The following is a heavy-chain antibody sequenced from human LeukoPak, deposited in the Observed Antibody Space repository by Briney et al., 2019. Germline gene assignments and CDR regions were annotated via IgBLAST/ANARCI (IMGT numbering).Heavy chain of an antibody. D-gene: IGHD3-10*01. CDR1: GYTFTSYY. CDR2: INPSGGST. V-gene: IGHV1-46*01. CDR3: ARDRITMVRGVKSYNWFDP. J-gene: IGHJ5*02. Sequence: ASVKVSCKASGYTFTSYYMHWVRQAPRQGLEWMGIINPSGGSTSYAQKFQGRVTMTRDTSTSTVYMELSSLRSEDTAVYYCARDRITMVRGVKSYNWFDPWGQGTLVTVSS.